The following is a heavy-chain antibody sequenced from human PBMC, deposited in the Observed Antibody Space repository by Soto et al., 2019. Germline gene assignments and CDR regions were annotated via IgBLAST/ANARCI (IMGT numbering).Heavy chain of an antibody. CDR2: ISQSGSI. Sequence: QVQLQSWGAGLLKPSETLSLTCAVYGGSFSGYSWSWIRQSPEKGLVWIGEISQSGSINFNPSLKSRVTMSVDTSKSQFSLQLSSVTAADTAVYYCARGALRGSPNRRTRFDPWGQGTLVTVSS. CDR3: ARGALRGSPNRRTRFDP. CDR1: GGSFSGYS. D-gene: IGHD2-2*01. V-gene: IGHV4-34*01. J-gene: IGHJ5*02.